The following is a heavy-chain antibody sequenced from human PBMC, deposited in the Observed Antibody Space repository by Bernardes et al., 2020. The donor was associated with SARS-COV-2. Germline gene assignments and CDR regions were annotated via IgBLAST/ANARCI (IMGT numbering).Heavy chain of an antibody. CDR3: AIPPTNYDRYGMDV. J-gene: IGHJ6*02. D-gene: IGHD3-22*01. CDR2: INPNSGGT. V-gene: IGHV1-2*02. CDR1: GYTFTGYY. Sequence: DAVQDSCKASGYTFTGYYMHWVRQAPGQGLEWMGWINPNSGGTTYAQKFQGRVTMTRDTSISTAYMELSRLRSDDTAVYYCAIPPTNYDRYGMDVWGQGTTVTVSS.